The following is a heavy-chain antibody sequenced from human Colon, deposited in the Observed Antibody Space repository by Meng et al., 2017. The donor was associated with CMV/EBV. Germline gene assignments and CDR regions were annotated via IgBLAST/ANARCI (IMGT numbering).Heavy chain of an antibody. Sequence: SQILSLTCAVYGGSFSGYYWSWIRQPPGKGLEWIGEINHSGSTNYNPSLKSRVAISVYTSKNQFSLKLSSVTAADTAVYYCASRAEFVDTALNFRGQGTLVTVSS. D-gene: IGHD5-18*01. J-gene: IGHJ4*02. V-gene: IGHV4-34*01. CDR2: INHSGST. CDR1: GGSFSGYY. CDR3: ASRAEFVDTALNF.